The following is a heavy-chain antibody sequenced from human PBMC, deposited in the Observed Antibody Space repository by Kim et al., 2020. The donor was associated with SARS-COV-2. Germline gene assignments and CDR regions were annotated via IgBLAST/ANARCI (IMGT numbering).Heavy chain of an antibody. CDR3: ARDLHYYDSSGYYPYYYYYGMDV. CDR2: IYYSGST. D-gene: IGHD3-22*01. J-gene: IGHJ6*02. Sequence: SETLSLTCTVSGGSISSYYWSWIRQPPGKGLEWIGYIYYSGSTNYNPSLKSRVTISVDTSKNQFSLKLSSVTAADTAVYYCARDLHYYDSSGYYPYYYYYGMDVWGQGTTVTVSS. CDR1: GGSISSYY. V-gene: IGHV4-59*01.